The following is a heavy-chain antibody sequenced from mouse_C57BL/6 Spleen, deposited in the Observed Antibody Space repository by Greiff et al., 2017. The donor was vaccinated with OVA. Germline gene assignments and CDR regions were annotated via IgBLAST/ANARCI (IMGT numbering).Heavy chain of an antibody. D-gene: IGHD2-4*01. CDR3: ARENDYDYAMDY. J-gene: IGHJ4*01. Sequence: EVQLQQSGPGMVKPSQSLSLTCTVTGYSITSGYDWHWIRHFPGNKLEWMGYISYSGSTNYNPSLKSRISITHDTSKNHFFLKLNSVTTEDTATYYCARENDYDYAMDYWGQGTSVTVSS. CDR2: ISYSGST. V-gene: IGHV3-1*01. CDR1: GYSITSGYD.